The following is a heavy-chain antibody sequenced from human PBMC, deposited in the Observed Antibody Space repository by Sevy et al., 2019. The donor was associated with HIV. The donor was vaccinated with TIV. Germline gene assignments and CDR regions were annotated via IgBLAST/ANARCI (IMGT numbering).Heavy chain of an antibody. Sequence: GGSLRLSCAAAGFNFNNYAMTWVRQAPGKGLEWVAVVSYDGSKKYYADSVKGRFTISRDNSKNTLYLQMNSLRVEDTAVYYCARDRSTTWINYFFDFWGQGTLVTVSS. CDR2: VSYDGSKK. J-gene: IGHJ4*02. D-gene: IGHD2-2*01. CDR3: ARDRSTTWINYFFDF. CDR1: GFNFNNYA. V-gene: IGHV3-30*04.